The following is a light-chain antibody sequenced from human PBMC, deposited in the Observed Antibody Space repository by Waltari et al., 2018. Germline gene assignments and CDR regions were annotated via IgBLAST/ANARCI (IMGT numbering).Light chain of an antibody. Sequence: QSILAQPPSVSGAPGLPVPIPSTANSPNIWPGYDVHRYQHLPGTAPKLLIFANSNRPSGVPDRFSGTKSAASASLAIIGLQTEDEGDYYCQSYDSRLSARVFGGGTRLTVL. CDR1: SPNIWPGYD. V-gene: IGLV1-40*01. CDR3: QSYDSRLSARV. CDR2: ANS. J-gene: IGLJ3*02.